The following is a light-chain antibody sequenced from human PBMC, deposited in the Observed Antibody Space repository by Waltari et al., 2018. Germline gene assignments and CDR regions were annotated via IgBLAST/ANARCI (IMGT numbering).Light chain of an antibody. V-gene: IGKV1-39*01. CDR1: QSIGTF. J-gene: IGKJ2*01. CDR2: GAS. Sequence: DIQMTQSPSSLSASVGDRVTITCRASQSIGTFLNWYQQKPGTAPKVLIYGASSLQSGVPSRFSGSGSGTDFTFTITSLQPEDFATYYCQQYGTFGQGTKVETK. CDR3: QQYGT.